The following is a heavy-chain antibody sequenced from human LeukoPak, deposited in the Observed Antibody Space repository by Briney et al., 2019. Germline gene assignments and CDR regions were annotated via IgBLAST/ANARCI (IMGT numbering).Heavy chain of an antibody. CDR2: IYYSGST. D-gene: IGHD3-22*01. Sequence: NSSETLSLTCTVSGGSISSSSYYWGWIRQPPGKGLEWIGSIYYSGSTYYNPSLKSRVTISVDTSKNQFSLKLSSVTAADTAVYYCARAFYDSSGYYYKHFDYWGQGTLVTVSS. CDR1: GGSISSSSYY. V-gene: IGHV4-39*01. J-gene: IGHJ4*02. CDR3: ARAFYDSSGYYYKHFDY.